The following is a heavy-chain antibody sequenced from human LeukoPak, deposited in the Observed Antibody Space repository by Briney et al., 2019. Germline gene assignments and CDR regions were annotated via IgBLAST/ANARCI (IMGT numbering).Heavy chain of an antibody. CDR1: GGSMSDYY. D-gene: IGHD2-2*02. CDR3: ARDYTMTLASDI. J-gene: IGHJ3*02. Sequence: SETLSLTCTVSGGSMSDYYWSWIRQPPRKGLEWIGYIYYTGTTNYNPSLKGRVIISIDTSKNQFSLKLSSVSAADTALYYCARDYTMTLASDIRGQATLVTVSS. CDR2: IYYTGTT. V-gene: IGHV4-59*01.